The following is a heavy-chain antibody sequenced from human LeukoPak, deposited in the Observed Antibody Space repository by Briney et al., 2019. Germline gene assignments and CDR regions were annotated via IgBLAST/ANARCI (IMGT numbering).Heavy chain of an antibody. CDR3: ARLGGYCSSTSCPTDY. D-gene: IGHD2-2*01. J-gene: IGHJ4*02. CDR2: INHSGST. V-gene: IGHV4-34*01. CDR1: GGSFSGYY. Sequence: SETLSLTCAVYGGSFSGYYWSWIRQPPGKGLEWIGEINHSGSTNYNPSLKSRVTISVDTSKNQFSLKLSSVTAADTAVNYCARLGGYCSSTSCPTDYWGQGTLVTVSS.